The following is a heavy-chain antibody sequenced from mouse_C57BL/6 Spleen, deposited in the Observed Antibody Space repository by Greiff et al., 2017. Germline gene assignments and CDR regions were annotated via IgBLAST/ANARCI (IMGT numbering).Heavy chain of an antibody. J-gene: IGHJ3*02. CDR3: ARGVPRSFRL. CDR2: IYPGDGDT. V-gene: IGHV1-82*01. D-gene: IGHD1-1*01. CDR1: GYAFSRSW. Sequence: QVQLQQSGPELVKPGASVKISCKASGYAFSRSWMNWVKQRPGKGLEWIGRIYPGDGDTNYNGKFKGKATLTADKSSSTAYMQLRSLTSEDSAVYFCARGVPRSFRLWGQGTLVTVSA.